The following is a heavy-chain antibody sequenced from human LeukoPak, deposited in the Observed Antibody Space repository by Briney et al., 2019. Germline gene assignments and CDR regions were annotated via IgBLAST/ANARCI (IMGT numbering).Heavy chain of an antibody. CDR3: ARGRPTTSIAAAGVNWFDP. CDR2: ITPIFGTA. D-gene: IGHD6-13*01. J-gene: IGHJ5*02. Sequence: SVKVSCKASGGTFSSYAISWVRQARGQGLEWMGGITPIFGTANYAQKFQGRVTITADKSTSTAYMELSSLRSEDTAVYYCARGRPTTSIAAAGVNWFDPWGQGTLVTVSS. V-gene: IGHV1-69*06. CDR1: GGTFSSYA.